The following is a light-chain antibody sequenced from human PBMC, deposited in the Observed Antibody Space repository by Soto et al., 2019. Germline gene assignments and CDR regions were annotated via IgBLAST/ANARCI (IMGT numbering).Light chain of an antibody. CDR3: QQYGGSPPEYT. CDR2: GAS. J-gene: IGKJ2*01. Sequence: EIVLTQSPGTLSLSPGDRATLSCRASQIVSASFLAWYQQKPGQAPRLLIYGASSRATGIPDRFSGGGSGTDFTLTISRLEPEDLAVYYCQQYGGSPPEYTFGQGTKLEIK. CDR1: QIVSASF. V-gene: IGKV3-20*01.